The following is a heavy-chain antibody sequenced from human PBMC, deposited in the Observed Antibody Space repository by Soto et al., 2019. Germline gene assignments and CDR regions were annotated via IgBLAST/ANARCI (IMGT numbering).Heavy chain of an antibody. Sequence: GASVKVSCKASGGTFSSYAISWVRQAPGQGLEWMGGIIPIFGTANYAQKFQGRVTITADKSTSTAYMELSSLRSEDTAVYYCARVDTAMVKRGYFDYWGQGTLVTVSS. CDR2: IIPIFGTA. D-gene: IGHD5-18*01. J-gene: IGHJ4*02. CDR3: ARVDTAMVKRGYFDY. V-gene: IGHV1-69*06. CDR1: GGTFSSYA.